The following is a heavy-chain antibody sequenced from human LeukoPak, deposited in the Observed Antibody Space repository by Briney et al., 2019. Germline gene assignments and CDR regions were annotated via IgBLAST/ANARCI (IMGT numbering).Heavy chain of an antibody. CDR2: ISSDGRAT. CDR3: AAIRMTTVTTYVFDY. V-gene: IGHV3-30*04. J-gene: IGHJ4*02. Sequence: GGSLRLSCAASGFIFSDYKFHWVRQAPGKGLEWVTVISSDGRATFYAESVKGRFTIARDDSENTLSLQMNSLRSEDTAVYYCAAIRMTTVTTYVFDYWGQGTLVTVSS. D-gene: IGHD4-17*01. CDR1: GFIFSDYK.